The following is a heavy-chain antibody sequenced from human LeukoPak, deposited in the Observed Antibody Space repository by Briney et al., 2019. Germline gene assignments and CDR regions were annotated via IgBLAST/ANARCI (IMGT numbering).Heavy chain of an antibody. D-gene: IGHD3-9*01. J-gene: IGHJ5*02. Sequence: GGSLRLSCAASGFTVSSNYMSWVRQAPGKGLEWVSVIYSGGSTYYADSVKGRFTISRDNSKNTLYLQMNSLRAEDTAVYYCARDPLSTEQRAYDILTGYFPWGQGTLVTVSS. CDR2: IYSGGST. CDR3: ARDPLSTEQRAYDILTGYFP. CDR1: GFTVSSNY. V-gene: IGHV3-66*01.